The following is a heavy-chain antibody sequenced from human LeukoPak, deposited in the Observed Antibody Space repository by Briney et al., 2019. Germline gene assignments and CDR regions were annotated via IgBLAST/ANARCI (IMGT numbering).Heavy chain of an antibody. CDR2: INHSGST. V-gene: IGHV4-34*01. CDR1: GGSFSGYY. D-gene: IGHD4-23*01. CDR3: ARLRGGRWLLEY. J-gene: IGHJ4*02. Sequence: PSETLSLTCAVYGGSFSGYYWSWIRQPPGKGLEWIGEINHSGSTNYNPSLKSRVTISVDTSKNQFSLKLSSVTAADTAVYYCARLRGGRWLLEYWGQGTLVTVSS.